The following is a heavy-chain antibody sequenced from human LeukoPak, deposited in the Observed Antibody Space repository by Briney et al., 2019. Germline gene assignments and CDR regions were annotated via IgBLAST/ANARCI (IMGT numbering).Heavy chain of an antibody. CDR3: ARVGYYDSSGYYSG. V-gene: IGHV3-74*01. J-gene: IGHJ4*02. CDR1: GFTFSSYW. D-gene: IGHD3-22*01. Sequence: PGGSLRLSCAASGFTFSSYWMHWVRQAPGKGLVWVSRINSDGSSTSYADSVKGRFTISRDNAKNTLYLQMNSLRAEDAAVYYCARVGYYDSSGYYSGWGQGTLVTVSS. CDR2: INSDGSST.